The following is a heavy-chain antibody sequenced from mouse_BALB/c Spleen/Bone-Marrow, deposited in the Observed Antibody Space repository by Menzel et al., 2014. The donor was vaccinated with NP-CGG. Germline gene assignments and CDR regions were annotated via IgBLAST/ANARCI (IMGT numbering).Heavy chain of an antibody. V-gene: IGHV1S81*02. J-gene: IGHJ4*01. CDR2: INPSNGGT. CDR1: GYTFTSYY. Sequence: VQLHQSGAELVKPGASVKLSCKASGYTFTSYYLYWVKQRPGQGLEWIGEINPSNGGTNFNERFKSKASLTVDKSSSTAYMQLNSLTSEDSAVYDCTRRSLLSDYYSMDYWGQGTSVTVSS. D-gene: IGHD2-10*01. CDR3: TRRSLLSDYYSMDY.